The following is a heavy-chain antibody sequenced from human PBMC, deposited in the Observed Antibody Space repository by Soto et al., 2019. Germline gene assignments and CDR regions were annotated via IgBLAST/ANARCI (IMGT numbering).Heavy chain of an antibody. CDR1: GFTFSSYW. J-gene: IGHJ4*02. CDR3: AKSLSAIPGDS. Sequence: EVQLVESGGGLVQSGGSLRLSCAASGFTFSSYWMSWVRQGPGKGPEWVANIKQDGSEIYYVDSVKGLFTISRDNAKSSLYLQMTILRAEDTAVYHCAKSLSAIPGDSWGQGTLVTVSS. D-gene: IGHD2-2*01. CDR2: IKQDGSEI. V-gene: IGHV3-7*05.